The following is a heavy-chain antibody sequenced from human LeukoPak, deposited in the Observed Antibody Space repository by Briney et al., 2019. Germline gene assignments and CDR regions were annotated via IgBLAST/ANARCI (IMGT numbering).Heavy chain of an antibody. CDR3: AKAVTGSYLKWFDP. CDR2: ISNSGDST. Sequence: GGSLRLSCAASGFTFSSYAMSWVRQAPGKGLEWVSGISNSGDSTYYAASVKGRFTISRDNAKNTLNLQMDSLRAEDTALYYCAKAVTGSYLKWFDPWGQGTLATVSS. D-gene: IGHD1-26*01. J-gene: IGHJ5*02. CDR1: GFTFSSYA. V-gene: IGHV3-23*01.